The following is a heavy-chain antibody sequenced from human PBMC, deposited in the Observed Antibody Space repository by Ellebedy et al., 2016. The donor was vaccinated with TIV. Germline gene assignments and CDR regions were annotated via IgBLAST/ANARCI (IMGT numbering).Heavy chain of an antibody. D-gene: IGHD1-26*01. J-gene: IGHJ4*02. CDR2: INHSGNT. CDR3: ARDRSGTYDRYFDY. Sequence: SETLSLXXAVYGGSFSGYYWNWIRQPPGKGLEWIGEINHSGNTNYNPSLKSRVTTSVDTSKNQFSLKLSSVTAADTAVYFCARDRSGTYDRYFDYWGQGTLVTVSS. CDR1: GGSFSGYY. V-gene: IGHV4-34*01.